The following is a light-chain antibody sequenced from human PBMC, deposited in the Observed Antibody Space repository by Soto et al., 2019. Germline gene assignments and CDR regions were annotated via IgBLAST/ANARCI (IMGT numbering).Light chain of an antibody. V-gene: IGKV3-11*01. CDR2: DAS. CDR1: QSVSSY. CDR3: QQHSNWPPQRT. Sequence: EIVLTQSPTTLSLSPGERATLSCRASQSVSSYLTWYQQKPGQAPRLLIYDASNRATGIPARFSGSGSGTDFTHTISSLEPEDFAVYYCQQHSNWPPQRTFGQGNKVEIK. J-gene: IGKJ1*01.